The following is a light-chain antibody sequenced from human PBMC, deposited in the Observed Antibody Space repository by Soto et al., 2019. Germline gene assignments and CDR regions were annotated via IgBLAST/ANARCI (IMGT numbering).Light chain of an antibody. CDR1: SSDGGGYNY. Sequence: QSALTQPPSASGSPGQSVIISCTGTSSDGGGYNYVSWYQQHPGKAPKLMIYEVSKRPSGVPDRFSGSKSGNTASLTVSGLQAEDEADYYCISYAGSNLLYVFGTGTKVTVL. CDR3: ISYAGSNLLYV. J-gene: IGLJ1*01. CDR2: EVS. V-gene: IGLV2-8*01.